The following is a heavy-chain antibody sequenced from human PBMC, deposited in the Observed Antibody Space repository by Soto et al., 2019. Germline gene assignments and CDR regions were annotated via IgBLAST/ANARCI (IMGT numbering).Heavy chain of an antibody. CDR1: GGSISSYY. Sequence: QVQLQESGPGLVKPSETLSLTCTVSGGSISSYYWSWIRQPPGKGLEWIVYIYYSGSTNYNPSLKCRFTISVDTSKNQFSLKLSSVTAADTAVYYCARHSNEYRKSLDYWGQGTLVTVSS. CDR2: IYYSGST. J-gene: IGHJ4*02. D-gene: IGHD1-1*01. CDR3: ARHSNEYRKSLDY. V-gene: IGHV4-59*08.